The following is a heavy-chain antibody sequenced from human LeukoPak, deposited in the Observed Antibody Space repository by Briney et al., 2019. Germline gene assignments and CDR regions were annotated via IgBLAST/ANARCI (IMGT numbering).Heavy chain of an antibody. Sequence: HPGGSLRLSCAASGFTFSSYGMHWVRQAPGKGLEWVALIWYDGSSKYYADSVKGRLTISRDNSKNTLYLQMNSLRAEDTAVYYCAREGPRGNSQFDYWGQGTLVTVSS. J-gene: IGHJ4*02. CDR2: IWYDGSSK. V-gene: IGHV3-33*01. CDR1: GFTFSSYG. CDR3: AREGPRGNSQFDY. D-gene: IGHD2/OR15-2a*01.